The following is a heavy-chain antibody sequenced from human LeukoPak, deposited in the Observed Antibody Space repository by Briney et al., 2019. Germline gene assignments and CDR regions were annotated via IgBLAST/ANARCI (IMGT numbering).Heavy chain of an antibody. CDR3: ARSYKRRSSSFRYYYYYMDV. J-gene: IGHJ6*03. Sequence: PSGTLSLTCAVSGGSISSSNWWSWVRQPPGKGLEWIGEIYHSGSTNYSPSLKSRVTISVDKSKNQFSLKLSSVTAADTAVYYCARSYKRRSSSFRYYYYYMDVWGKGTTVTVSS. CDR2: IYHSGST. V-gene: IGHV4-4*02. D-gene: IGHD6-6*01. CDR1: GGSISSSNW.